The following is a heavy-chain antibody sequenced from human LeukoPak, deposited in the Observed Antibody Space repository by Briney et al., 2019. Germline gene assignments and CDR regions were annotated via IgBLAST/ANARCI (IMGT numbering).Heavy chain of an antibody. CDR2: IWYDGSNK. V-gene: IGHV3-33*06. CDR3: AKGVGSVSRTPDV. CDR1: GFTFSSYG. D-gene: IGHD6-13*01. J-gene: IGHJ6*04. Sequence: GGSLRVSCAASGFTFSSYGMHRVRQAPGKGLEWVAVIWYDGSNKYYADSVKGRFTISRDNSKNTLYLQMNSLRAEGTAVYYCAKGVGSVSRTPDVWGEGTTVTVSS.